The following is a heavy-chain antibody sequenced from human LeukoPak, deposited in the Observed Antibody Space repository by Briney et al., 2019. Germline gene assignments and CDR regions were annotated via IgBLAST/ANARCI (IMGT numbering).Heavy chain of an antibody. CDR3: AKTRPLDSSSWSHGDY. V-gene: IGHV3-30*12. Sequence: GGSLRLSCAASGFTFSSYGMHWVRQAPGRGLEWLAVISFDGSTKYYADSVKGRFTISRDNSKNTLYLQMNSLRAEDTAVYYCAKTRPLDSSSWSHGDYWGQGTLVTVSS. CDR1: GFTFSSYG. J-gene: IGHJ4*02. D-gene: IGHD6-13*01. CDR2: ISFDGSTK.